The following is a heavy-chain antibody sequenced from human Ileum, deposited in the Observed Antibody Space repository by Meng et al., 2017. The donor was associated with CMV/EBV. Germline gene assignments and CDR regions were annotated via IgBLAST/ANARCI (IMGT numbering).Heavy chain of an antibody. D-gene: IGHD3-10*01. CDR1: GYSFITYG. V-gene: IGHV1-2*02. CDR2: INPNSGGT. J-gene: IGHJ1*01. CDR3: ARVRPAEYLQH. Sequence: QVQLVQSGSELKEPGASVKVSCKTSGYSFITYGINWVREAPGQRLEWMGWINPNSGGTNYAQKFQGRVTMTRDTSISTAYLELSRLRSDDTAVYFCARVRPAEYLQHWGQGTLVTVSS.